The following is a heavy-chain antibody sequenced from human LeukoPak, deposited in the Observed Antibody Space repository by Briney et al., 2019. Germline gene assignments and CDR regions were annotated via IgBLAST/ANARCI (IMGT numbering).Heavy chain of an antibody. D-gene: IGHD4-17*01. Sequence: GGSLRLSCAASGFTFSSYSMNWVRQAPGKGLEWVSYISTSSGTIYYADSVKGRFTISRDNAKNSLYLQMNSLRAEDTAVYYCAREEYGAHWGQGTLVTVSS. CDR2: ISTSSGTI. V-gene: IGHV3-48*01. J-gene: IGHJ4*02. CDR3: AREEYGAH. CDR1: GFTFSSYS.